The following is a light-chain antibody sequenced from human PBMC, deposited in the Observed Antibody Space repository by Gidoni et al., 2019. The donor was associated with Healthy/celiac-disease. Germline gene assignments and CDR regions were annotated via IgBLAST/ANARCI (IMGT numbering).Light chain of an antibody. CDR3: QQRSNWPLT. CDR2: DAS. J-gene: IGKJ4*01. Sequence: EILLTQSPAPLSLSPGERASLSCRASQSVSSYLSWYQQKPGQAPRLLIYDASTRATGLPARFSGSGSGTDYTLTISSLEPEDFAVYYCQQRSNWPLTFGGGTKVEIK. CDR1: QSVSSY. V-gene: IGKV3-11*01.